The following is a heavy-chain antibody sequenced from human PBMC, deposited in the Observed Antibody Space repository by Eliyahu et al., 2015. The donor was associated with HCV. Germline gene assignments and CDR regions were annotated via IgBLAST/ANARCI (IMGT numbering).Heavy chain of an antibody. V-gene: IGHV3-9*01. CDR3: AKGITIFGVVVKYFDY. Sequence: EVQLVESGGGLVQPGRSLRLSCAASGFTFDDYAMHWVRQAPGKGLEWVSGISWNSGSIGYADSVKGRFTISRDNAKNSLYLQMNSLRAEDTALYYCAKGITIFGVVVKYFDYWGQGTLVTVSS. D-gene: IGHD3-3*01. CDR2: ISWNSGSI. J-gene: IGHJ4*02. CDR1: GFTFDDYA.